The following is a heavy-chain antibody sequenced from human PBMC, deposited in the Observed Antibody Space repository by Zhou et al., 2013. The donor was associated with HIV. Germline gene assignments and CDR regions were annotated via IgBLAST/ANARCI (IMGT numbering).Heavy chain of an antibody. CDR1: GYTFTSDY. D-gene: IGHD1-7*01. Sequence: QVQLVQSGAEVKKPGASVKVSCKASGYTFTSDYLHWVRQAPGQGLEWMGWINPNSGDTNLAQKFQGRVTMTRDTSISTAYMELKSLRSDDTAVYYCARDELRLPSWFDPWGQGTLVTGLL. CDR3: ARDELRLPSWFDP. J-gene: IGHJ5*02. V-gene: IGHV1-2*02. CDR2: INPNSGDT.